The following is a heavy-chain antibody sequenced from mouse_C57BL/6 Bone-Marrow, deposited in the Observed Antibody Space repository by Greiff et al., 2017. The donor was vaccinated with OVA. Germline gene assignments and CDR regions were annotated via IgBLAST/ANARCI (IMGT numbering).Heavy chain of an antibody. CDR1: GFNIKDDY. Sequence: VTLKVSGAELVRPGASVKLSCTASGFNIKDDYMHWVKQRPEQGLEWIGWIDPENGDTEYASKFQGKATITADTSSNTAYLQLSSLTSEDTAVYYCTTSLGDYFDYWGQGTTLTVSS. CDR2: IDPENGDT. D-gene: IGHD4-1*01. V-gene: IGHV14-4*01. J-gene: IGHJ2*01. CDR3: TTSLGDYFDY.